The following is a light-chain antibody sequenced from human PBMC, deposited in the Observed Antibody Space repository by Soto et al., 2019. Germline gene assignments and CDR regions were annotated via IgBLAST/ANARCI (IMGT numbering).Light chain of an antibody. CDR3: QHGYSFPRT. CDR2: PSS. J-gene: IGKJ1*01. V-gene: IGKV1-12*01. Sequence: DIQMTQSPSSMSASVGDRVTITCRARQNIGTWLAWYQQKPGKVPNLLIFPSSHSQSGVPSRVSGSGSGTDFTRTITNLQPAEFAIDYGQHGYSFPRTFGQGTTVESK. CDR1: QNIGTW.